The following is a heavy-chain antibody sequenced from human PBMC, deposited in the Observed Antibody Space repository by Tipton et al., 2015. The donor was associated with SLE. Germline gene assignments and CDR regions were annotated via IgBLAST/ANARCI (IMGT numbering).Heavy chain of an antibody. D-gene: IGHD3-9*01. V-gene: IGHV4-59*02. CDR1: GASVSSFC. CDR3: ARAGILTGYYPYFDY. CDR2: VCNSGSA. J-gene: IGHJ4*02. Sequence: TLSLTCTVSGASVSSFCWNWIRQSPGKGLEWIGCVCNSGSANYDPSLKSRGTISVDTSKNQFSLKLSSVTAADTAVYYCARAGILTGYYPYFDYWGQGTLVTVSS.